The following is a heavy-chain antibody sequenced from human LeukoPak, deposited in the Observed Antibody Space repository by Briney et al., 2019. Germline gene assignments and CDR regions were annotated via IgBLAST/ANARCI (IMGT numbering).Heavy chain of an antibody. CDR3: ARDKTRGLGYSYSKSGNYFDY. V-gene: IGHV3-48*03. Sequence: GGSLRLSCAASGFTFSSYEMNWVRHAPGKGLEWVSYISRGGSTIYYADSVKGRFTISRDNTKNSLYLQMNSLRAEDTAVYSCARDKTRGLGYSYSKSGNYFDYWGQGTLVTVSS. CDR1: GFTFSSYE. CDR2: ISRGGSTI. J-gene: IGHJ4*02. D-gene: IGHD5-18*01.